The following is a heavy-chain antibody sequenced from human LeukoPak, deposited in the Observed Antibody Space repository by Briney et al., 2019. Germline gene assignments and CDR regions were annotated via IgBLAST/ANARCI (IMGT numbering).Heavy chain of an antibody. Sequence: ASVKVSCKASGYTFTSYAISWVRQAPGQGLEWMGWISAYNGYTNYAQNLQGRVTMTTDTSTNTAYMELTSLRSDDTAVYYCARALARDVYNINWFDPWGQGTLVTVSS. CDR3: ARALARDVYNINWFDP. D-gene: IGHD5-24*01. CDR1: GYTFTSYA. V-gene: IGHV1-18*01. J-gene: IGHJ5*02. CDR2: ISAYNGYT.